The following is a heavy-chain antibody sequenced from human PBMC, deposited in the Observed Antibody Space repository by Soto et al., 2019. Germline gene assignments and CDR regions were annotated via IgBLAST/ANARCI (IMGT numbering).Heavy chain of an antibody. D-gene: IGHD6-19*01. CDR3: VKGIAVAGTPTYYFDY. V-gene: IGHV3-64D*06. CDR1: GFTFSSYA. CDR2: ISSNGGST. Sequence: PGGSLRLSCSASGFTFSSYAMHWVRQAPGKGLEYVSAISSNGGSTYYADSVKGRFTISRDNSKNTLYLQMSSLRAEDTAVYYCVKGIAVAGTPTYYFDYWGQGTLVTVSS. J-gene: IGHJ4*02.